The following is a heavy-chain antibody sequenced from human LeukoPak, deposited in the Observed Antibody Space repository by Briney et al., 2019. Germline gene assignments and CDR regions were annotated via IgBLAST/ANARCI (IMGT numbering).Heavy chain of an antibody. CDR2: IYYSGNT. V-gene: IGHV4-59*01. CDR1: GGSISNYY. CDR3: ARAPSHDSSGYYSY. D-gene: IGHD3-22*01. Sequence: PSETLSLTCTVSGGSISNYYWSWIRQPPGKGLEWIGYIYYSGNTNYNPSLKSRVTISVDTSKNQFSLKLSSVTAADTAVYYCARAPSHDSSGYYSYWGQGTLVTVSS. J-gene: IGHJ4*02.